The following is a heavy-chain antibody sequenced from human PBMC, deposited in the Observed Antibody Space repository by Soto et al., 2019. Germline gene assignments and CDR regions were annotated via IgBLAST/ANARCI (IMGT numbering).Heavy chain of an antibody. V-gene: IGHV3-66*01. D-gene: IGHD2-15*01. CDR1: GFTVSSKY. CDR3: ARDDVLCDGGRCYGVPLDV. J-gene: IGHJ6*04. Sequence: EVQLVESGGGLVQPGGSLRLSCAASGFTVSSKYMSWVRQAPGKGLEWVSLIQNVGPTYYADSVMGRFTISRDTSENTVHLQMDSLRAEDTAVYYCARDDVLCDGGRCYGVPLDVWGKGTPVTVSS. CDR2: IQNVGPT.